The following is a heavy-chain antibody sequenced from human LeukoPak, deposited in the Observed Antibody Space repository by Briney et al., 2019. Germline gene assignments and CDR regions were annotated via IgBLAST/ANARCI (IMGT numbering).Heavy chain of an antibody. V-gene: IGHV3-64D*09. Sequence: PGGSLRLSCSASGFTFSRYAMHWVRQAPGKGLEYVSGINDNGGRTHYGDSVKGRFSISRDNSKNTLHLQMSTLRAEDTALYYCVKDVGGSYAFDHWGQGILVTVAS. CDR3: VKDVGGSYAFDH. CDR2: INDNGGRT. CDR1: GFTFSRYA. D-gene: IGHD1-26*01. J-gene: IGHJ4*02.